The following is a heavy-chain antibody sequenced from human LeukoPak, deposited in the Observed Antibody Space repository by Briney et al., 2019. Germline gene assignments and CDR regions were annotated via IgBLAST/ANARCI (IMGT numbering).Heavy chain of an antibody. J-gene: IGHJ4*02. Sequence: SETLSLTCTVSGGSISSSSYYWGWIRQPPGKGLEWIGSIYYSGSTNYNPSLKSRVTISVDTSKNQFSLKLSSVTAADTAVYYCALSGSYEGDIDYWGQGTLVTVSS. CDR3: ALSGSYEGDIDY. CDR1: GGSISSSSYY. V-gene: IGHV4-39*07. D-gene: IGHD1-26*01. CDR2: IYYSGST.